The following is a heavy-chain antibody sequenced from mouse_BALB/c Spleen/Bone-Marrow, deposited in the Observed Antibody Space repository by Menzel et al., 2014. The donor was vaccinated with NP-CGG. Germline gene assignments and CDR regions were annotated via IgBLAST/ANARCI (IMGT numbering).Heavy chain of an antibody. Sequence: DVKLVESGGGLVQPGGSLKLSCAASGFDFSRYWMSWVRQAPGKGLEWIGEINPDSNTINYTPSLKDKFIISRDNAKNTLYLQMSKVRSEDTALYYCARRGLGRWYFDVGGAGTTVTVAS. J-gene: IGHJ1*01. CDR1: GFDFSRYW. CDR2: INPDSNTI. CDR3: ARRGLGRWYFDV. D-gene: IGHD4-1*01. V-gene: IGHV4-1*02.